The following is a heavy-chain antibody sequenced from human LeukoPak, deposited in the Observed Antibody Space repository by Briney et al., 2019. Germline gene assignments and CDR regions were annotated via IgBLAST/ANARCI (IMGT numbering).Heavy chain of an antibody. CDR1: GFSISSYY. CDR3: ARHPSVGSSGYSGYYYMDV. D-gene: IGHD3-22*01. Sequence: PSETLSLTCTASGFSISSYYWSWIRQPPGKGLEWIGYIYYSGSTNYNPSLKSRVTISVDTSKNQFSLKLSSVTAADTAVYYCARHPSVGSSGYSGYYYMDVWGKGTTVTVSS. J-gene: IGHJ6*03. V-gene: IGHV4-59*08. CDR2: IYYSGST.